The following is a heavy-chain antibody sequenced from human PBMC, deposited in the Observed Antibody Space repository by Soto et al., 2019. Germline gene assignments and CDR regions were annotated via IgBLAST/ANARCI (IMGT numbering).Heavy chain of an antibody. J-gene: IGHJ5*02. CDR3: ARHSARNWCDP. CDR1: RGSTNGSSYY. V-gene: IGHV4-39*01. CDR2: IDYSGCT. D-gene: IGHD6-6*01. Sequence: SETLSLTCIVSRGSTNGSSYYWGWIRQPPGKGLEWIGSIDYSGCTYSIPSLRSRATISVGTCKHQFSLNMTSVTCAYPAGFYCARHSARNWCDPWGKRTLVSVAS.